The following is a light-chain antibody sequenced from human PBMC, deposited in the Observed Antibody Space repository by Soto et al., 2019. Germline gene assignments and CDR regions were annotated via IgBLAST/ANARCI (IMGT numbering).Light chain of an antibody. CDR3: LQDYNYSRT. V-gene: IGKV1-6*01. Sequence: ALQMTQSPSSLSASVGDSVTITCRASQAIRTELGWYQQKPGKAPKLLIYAASTLQSGVPSRFSGSGSGTECTLTISSLQPEDFATYYCLQDYNYSRTFGQGTKVEV. CDR1: QAIRTE. J-gene: IGKJ1*01. CDR2: AAS.